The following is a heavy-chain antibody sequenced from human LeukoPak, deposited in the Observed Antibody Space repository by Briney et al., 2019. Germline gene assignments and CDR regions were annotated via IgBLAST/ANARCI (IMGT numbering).Heavy chain of an antibody. CDR1: GGSISSSSHY. V-gene: IGHV4-39*01. D-gene: IGHD6-13*01. Sequence: PSETLSLTCTVSGGSISSSSHYWGWIRQPPGKGLEWIGSIYHSGSTYYNPSLKSRVTISVDTSKNQFSLRLSSVTAADMAVYFCARLGYSVSWTDCWGQGTLVTVSS. CDR2: IYHSGST. J-gene: IGHJ4*02. CDR3: ARLGYSVSWTDC.